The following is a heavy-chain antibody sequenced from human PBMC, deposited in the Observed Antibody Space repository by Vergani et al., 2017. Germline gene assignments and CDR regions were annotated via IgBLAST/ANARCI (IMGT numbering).Heavy chain of an antibody. CDR3: ARLSPILSAFDY. J-gene: IGHJ4*02. D-gene: IGHD2-2*01. CDR1: GGSISSYY. Sequence: QVQLQESGPGLVKPSETLSLTCTVSGGSISSYYWSWIRQPPGKGLEWIGYIYYSGSTNYNHSLKSRVTISVDTSKNQFSLKLSSVTAADTDVYYCARLSPILSAFDYWGQGTLVTVSS. CDR2: IYYSGST. V-gene: IGHV4-59*01.